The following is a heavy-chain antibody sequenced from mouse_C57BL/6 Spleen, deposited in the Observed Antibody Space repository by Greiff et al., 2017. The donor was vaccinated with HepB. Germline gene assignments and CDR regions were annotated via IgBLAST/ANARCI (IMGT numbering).Heavy chain of an antibody. CDR1: GYTFTDYY. CDR3: ARALRYWYFDV. J-gene: IGHJ1*03. CDR2: INPNNGGT. D-gene: IGHD1-1*01. Sequence: VQPQQSGPELVKPGASVKISCKASGYTFTDYYMNWVKQSHGKSLEWIGDINPNNGGTSYNQKFKGKATLTVDKSSSTAYMELRSLTSEDSAVYYCARALRYWYFDVWGTGTTVTVSS. V-gene: IGHV1-26*01.